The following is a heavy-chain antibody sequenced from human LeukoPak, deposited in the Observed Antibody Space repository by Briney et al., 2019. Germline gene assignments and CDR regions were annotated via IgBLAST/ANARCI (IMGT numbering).Heavy chain of an antibody. D-gene: IGHD2-2*01. J-gene: IGHJ5*02. V-gene: IGHV3-30*02. CDR2: IRYDGSNK. Sequence: GGSLRLSCAASGFTFSSYGMHWVRQAPGKGLEWVAFIRYDGSNKYYADSVKGRFTISRDNSKNTLYLQMNSLRADDTAVYYCAKDWEYCSSTSCYSRGRVFDPWGQGTMVTVSS. CDR1: GFTFSSYG. CDR3: AKDWEYCSSTSCYSRGRVFDP.